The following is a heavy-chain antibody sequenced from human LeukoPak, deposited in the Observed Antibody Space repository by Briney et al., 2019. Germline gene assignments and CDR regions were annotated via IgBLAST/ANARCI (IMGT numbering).Heavy chain of an antibody. J-gene: IGHJ4*02. CDR3: AKDSLIVVVPV. D-gene: IGHD2-2*01. CDR2: ISGRGDRM. CDR1: GFTFSSYA. V-gene: IGHV3-23*01. Sequence: GGSLRLSCVASGFTFSSYAMSWVRQAPGKGLEWVSDISGRGDRMDYADPVKGRFPISRDNSKNTLYLHMNSLRAEDPAVYYCAKDSLIVVVPVWGQGTLVTVSS.